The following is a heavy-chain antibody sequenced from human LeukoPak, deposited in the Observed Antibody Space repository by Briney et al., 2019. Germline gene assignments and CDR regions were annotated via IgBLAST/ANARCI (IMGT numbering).Heavy chain of an antibody. V-gene: IGHV1-2*02. CDR1: GYTFIGYY. CDR2: INPNSGGT. CDR3: ARDRANTGAVDAFDI. D-gene: IGHD7-27*01. J-gene: IGHJ3*02. Sequence: GASVKVSCKASGYTFIGYYMHWVRQAPGQGLEWMGWINPNSGGTNYAQKFQGRVTLTRDTSISTAYMELSRLRSDDTAVYYCARDRANTGAVDAFDIWGQGPMVTVSS.